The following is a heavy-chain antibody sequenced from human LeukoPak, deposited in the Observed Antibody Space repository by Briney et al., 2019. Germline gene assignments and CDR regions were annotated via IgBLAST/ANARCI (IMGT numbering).Heavy chain of an antibody. J-gene: IGHJ4*02. CDR2: ISSSGSTI. V-gene: IGHV3-11*04. Sequence: PGGSLRLSCAASGFTFSDYYTSWIRQAPGKGLEWVSYISSSGSTIYYADSVKGRFTISRDNAKNSLYLQMNSLRAEDTAVYYCARDDRWLRRSSDFDYWGQGTLVTVSS. CDR3: ARDDRWLRRSSDFDY. CDR1: GFTFSDYY. D-gene: IGHD5-12*01.